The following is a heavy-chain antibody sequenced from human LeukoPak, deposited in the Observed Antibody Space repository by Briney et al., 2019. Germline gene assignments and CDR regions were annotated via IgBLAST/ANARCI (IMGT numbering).Heavy chain of an antibody. J-gene: IGHJ5*02. CDR2: IFYTGSS. CDR3: ARAGAWQIDP. Sequence: PSETLSLTCTVSGGSISSYYWSWIQQPPGKGLEWIGHIFYTGSSNYNPSLKSRVTISLDRSKNQFSLRLTSVTAADTAMYFCARAGAWQIDPWGQGTLVTVSS. V-gene: IGHV4-59*01. CDR1: GGSISSYY. D-gene: IGHD3-10*01.